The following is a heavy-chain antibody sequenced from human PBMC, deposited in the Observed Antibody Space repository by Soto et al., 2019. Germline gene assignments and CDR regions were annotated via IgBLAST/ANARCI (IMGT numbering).Heavy chain of an antibody. CDR1: GFTFSSYG. CDR2: ISYDGSNK. D-gene: IGHD3-22*01. CDR3: AKARDSSGYGYFDY. J-gene: IGHJ4*02. Sequence: QVQLVASGGGVVQPGRSLRLSCAASGFTFSSYGMHWVRQAPGKGLEWVAVISYDGSNKYYADSVKGRFTISRDNSKNTMYLQMNSLSAEDTAVYYCAKARDSSGYGYFDYWGQGTLLTVSS. V-gene: IGHV3-30*18.